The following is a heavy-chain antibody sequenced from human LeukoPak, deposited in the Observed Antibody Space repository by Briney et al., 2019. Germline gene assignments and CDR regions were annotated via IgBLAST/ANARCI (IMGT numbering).Heavy chain of an antibody. CDR3: ARDSSGYYYVRAVQAGINDY. D-gene: IGHD3-22*01. CDR2: INHSGST. CDR1: GGSFSGYY. V-gene: IGHV4-34*01. J-gene: IGHJ4*02. Sequence: PSETLSLTCAVYGGSFSGYYWSWIRQPPGKGLEWIGEINHSGSTNYNPSLKSRVTISVDTSKNQFSLKLSSVTAADTAVYYCARDSSGYYYVRAVQAGINDYWGQGTLVTVSS.